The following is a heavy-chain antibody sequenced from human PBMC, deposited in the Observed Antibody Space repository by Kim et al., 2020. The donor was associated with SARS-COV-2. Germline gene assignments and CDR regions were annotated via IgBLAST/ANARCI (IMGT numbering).Heavy chain of an antibody. CDR3: ARPSVLGGGAFDI. Sequence: SPSLQGQVTITADKSIRTAYLQWSSLKASDTAMYYCARPSVLGGGAFDIWGQGTMVTVSS. V-gene: IGHV5-51*01. D-gene: IGHD3-10*01. J-gene: IGHJ3*02.